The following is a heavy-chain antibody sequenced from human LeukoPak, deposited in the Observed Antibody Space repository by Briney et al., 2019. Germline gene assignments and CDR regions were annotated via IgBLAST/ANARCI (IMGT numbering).Heavy chain of an antibody. V-gene: IGHV3-23*01. Sequence: GGSLGLSCAASGFSFSSYAMTWARQAPVKGLEWVSAISGDGTRTYYADSVKGRFTISRDNSKNTLYLEMSSLRVEDTAIYYCAKWPEGAMDYFDYWGQGTLVTVSS. J-gene: IGHJ4*02. CDR1: GFSFSSYA. CDR3: AKWPEGAMDYFDY. D-gene: IGHD3-16*01. CDR2: ISGDGTRT.